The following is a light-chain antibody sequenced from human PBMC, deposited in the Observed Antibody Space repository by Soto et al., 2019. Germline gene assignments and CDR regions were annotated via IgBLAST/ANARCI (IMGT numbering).Light chain of an antibody. CDR3: CAYAGSNTYV. CDR1: SSDVGSYNL. Sequence: QSALTQPASVSGSPGQSITFSCTGTSSDVGSYNLVSWYQQHPGKAPKVMLYEVSKRPSGVANRFSGSKSGNTASLTISGLQAEDEADYYCCAYAGSNTYVFGTATKVTVL. CDR2: EVS. V-gene: IGLV2-23*02. J-gene: IGLJ1*01.